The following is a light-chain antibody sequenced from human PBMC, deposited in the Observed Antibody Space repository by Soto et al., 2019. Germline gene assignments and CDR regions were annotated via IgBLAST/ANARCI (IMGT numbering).Light chain of an antibody. CDR2: GTF. CDR3: QHLNNYPTCT. J-gene: IGKJ3*01. Sequence: IQLTQSPSSLSASVGDRVSITCRASQDIKTYLAWYQQKQGKAPKLLISGTFTLQSGVPSRFNGSGSGTDFTLTVSRLQPEDFATYYCQHLNNYPTCTFGPGTKV. V-gene: IGKV1-9*01. CDR1: QDIKTY.